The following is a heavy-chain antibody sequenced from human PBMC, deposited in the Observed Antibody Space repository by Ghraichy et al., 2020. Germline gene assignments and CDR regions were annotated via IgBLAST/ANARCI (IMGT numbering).Heavy chain of an antibody. Sequence: GGSLRLSCVAAGFTVSSKYMTWVRQAPGKGLEWVSVIYTGDITDYADSVKGRFTISRDNSKNTLSLQMNSLRAEDTAVYHCAGESSGYYYGGEGGMDVWGQGTTVTVSS. V-gene: IGHV3-53*01. CDR2: IYTGDIT. D-gene: IGHD3-22*01. CDR1: GFTVSSKY. J-gene: IGHJ6*02. CDR3: AGESSGYYYGGEGGMDV.